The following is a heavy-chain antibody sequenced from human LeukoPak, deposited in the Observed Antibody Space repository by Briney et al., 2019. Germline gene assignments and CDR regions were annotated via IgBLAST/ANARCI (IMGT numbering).Heavy chain of an antibody. Sequence: SETLSPTCAVYGGSFSGYYWSWIRQPPGKGLEWIGEINHSGSTNYNPSLKSRVTISVDTSKNQFSLKLSSLTAADTAVYYCARSGSYSGPYVYWGQGTVVTVSS. CDR3: ARSGSYSGPYVY. CDR2: INHSGST. J-gene: IGHJ4*02. CDR1: GGSFSGYY. V-gene: IGHV4-34*01. D-gene: IGHD1-26*01.